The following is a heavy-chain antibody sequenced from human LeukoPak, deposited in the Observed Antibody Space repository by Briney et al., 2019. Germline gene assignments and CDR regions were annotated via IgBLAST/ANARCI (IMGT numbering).Heavy chain of an antibody. CDR3: ARGSSSWYDFDY. CDR2: INPNSGGT. Sequence: ASVKVSCKASGYTFTGYYMHWVRQAPGQGLEWMGWINPNSGGTSSAQKFQGRVTMTRDTSISTAYMELTRLKSDDTAVYYCARGSSSWYDFDYWGQRTLVTVSS. CDR1: GYTFTGYY. J-gene: IGHJ4*02. V-gene: IGHV1-2*02. D-gene: IGHD6-13*01.